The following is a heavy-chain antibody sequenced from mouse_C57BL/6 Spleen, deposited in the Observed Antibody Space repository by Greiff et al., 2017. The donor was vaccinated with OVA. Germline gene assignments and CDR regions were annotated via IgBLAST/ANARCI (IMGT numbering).Heavy chain of an antibody. CDR1: GFSLTSYG. Sequence: QVQLQQSGPGLVAPSQSLSITCTVSGFSLTSYGVDWVRQPPGKGLEWLGVIWGGGSTNYNSALMSRLSSSKDNSKSQVIIKMNRLQTADTAKYYCAKHLGCAKYYWGQGTTVTVSS. J-gene: IGHJ4*01. CDR2: IWGGGST. V-gene: IGHV2-9*01. CDR3: AKHLGCAKYY.